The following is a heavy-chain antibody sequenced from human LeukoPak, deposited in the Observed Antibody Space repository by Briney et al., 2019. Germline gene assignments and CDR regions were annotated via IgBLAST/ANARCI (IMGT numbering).Heavy chain of an antibody. CDR1: GYTFPSYW. D-gene: IGHD6-6*01. CDR2: IDPTDSYT. J-gene: IGHJ4*02. V-gene: IGHV5-10-1*01. CDR3: ARRGRSSSNFDF. Sequence: GESLQISCWASGYTFPSYWITWVRQLPGKGLEWMGMIDPTDSYTNYSPSFQGHVTISTDKSISTAYLQWSSLKASDTAIYYCARRGRSSSNFDFWGQGTLVTVSS.